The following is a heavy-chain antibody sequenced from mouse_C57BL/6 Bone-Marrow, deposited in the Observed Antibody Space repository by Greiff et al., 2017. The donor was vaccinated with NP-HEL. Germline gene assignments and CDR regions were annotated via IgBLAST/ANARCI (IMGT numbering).Heavy chain of an antibody. CDR3: TTYYYAMDY. V-gene: IGHV14-4*01. Sequence: VQLQQSGAELVRPGASVKLSCTASGFNIKDDYMHWVKQRPEQGLEWIGWIDPENGDTEYASKFQGKATITADTSSNTAYLQISSLTSEDTAVYYCTTYYYAMDYWGQGTSVTVSS. J-gene: IGHJ4*01. CDR1: GFNIKDDY. CDR2: IDPENGDT.